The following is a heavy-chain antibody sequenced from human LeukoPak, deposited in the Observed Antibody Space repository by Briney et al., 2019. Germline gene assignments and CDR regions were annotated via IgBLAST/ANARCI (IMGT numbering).Heavy chain of an antibody. V-gene: IGHV4-61*02. CDR3: AREPDFWSGYYDY. CDR1: GGSISSGSYY. CDR2: IYTSGST. Sequence: SETLSLTCTVSGGSISSGSYYWSWIRQPAGKGLEWIGRIYTSGSTNYIPSLKSRVTMSVDTSKNQFSLKLSSVTAADTAVYYCAREPDFWSGYYDYWGQGTLVTVSS. J-gene: IGHJ4*02. D-gene: IGHD3-3*01.